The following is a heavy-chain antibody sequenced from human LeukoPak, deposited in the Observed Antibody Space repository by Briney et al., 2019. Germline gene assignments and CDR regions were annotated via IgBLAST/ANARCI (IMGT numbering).Heavy chain of an antibody. CDR1: GGTFSSYA. D-gene: IGHD2-2*01. CDR2: IIRIFGTA. CDR3: ARVVGYCSSTSCPWDYYYYGMDV. Sequence: ASVKVSCKASGGTFSSYAISWVRQAPGQGLEWMGGIIRIFGTANYAQKFQGRVTITADESTSTAYMELSSLRSEDTAVYYCARVVGYCSSTSCPWDYYYYGMDVWGQGTTVTVSS. J-gene: IGHJ6*02. V-gene: IGHV1-69*13.